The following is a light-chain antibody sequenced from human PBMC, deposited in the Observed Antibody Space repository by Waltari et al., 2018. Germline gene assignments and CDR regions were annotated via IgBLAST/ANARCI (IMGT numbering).Light chain of an antibody. V-gene: IGLV2-23*02. J-gene: IGLJ2*01. Sequence: QSALTQPASLSGSPGQSIPISCTGTNNDLGSYNLVSWYQQHPGKAPKVIIFEVNKRPSGVSNRFSGSKSGNTASLTVSGLHPEDEADYYCCSYAGTPRVVFGGGTKLTVL. CDR1: NNDLGSYNL. CDR3: CSYAGTPRVV. CDR2: EVN.